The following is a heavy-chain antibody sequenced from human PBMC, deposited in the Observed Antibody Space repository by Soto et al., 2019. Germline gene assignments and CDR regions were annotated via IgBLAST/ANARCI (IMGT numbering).Heavy chain of an antibody. CDR2: IVPTVDTS. V-gene: IGHV1-69*14. Sequence: QVQLVQSGAEVRQPASSVKVSCKTSGATFSSYAITWVRQAPGQGLEWMGGIVPTVDTSTYAQKFQGRVTIPADKFPKTVYMELSSLRADDTAVYYCVRVVAIPGDPDNWGPGTLVTVSS. D-gene: IGHD2-15*01. CDR1: GATFSSYA. CDR3: VRVVAIPGDPDN. J-gene: IGHJ4*02.